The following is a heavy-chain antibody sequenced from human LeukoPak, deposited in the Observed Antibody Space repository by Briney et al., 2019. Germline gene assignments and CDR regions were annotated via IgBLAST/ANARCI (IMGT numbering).Heavy chain of an antibody. CDR2: ISDNEEVP. CDR1: GFNFNYYA. CDR3: ARHDSFIPY. V-gene: IGHV3-23*01. J-gene: IGHJ4*02. D-gene: IGHD5-18*01. Sequence: PGGSLRLSCAASGFNFNYYAMSWVRQAPGKGLEWVSGISDNEEVPYYTGSVKGRFTISRDNAKNTVYLQLNNLRADDTAVYFCARHDSFIPYWGQGTLVSVSS.